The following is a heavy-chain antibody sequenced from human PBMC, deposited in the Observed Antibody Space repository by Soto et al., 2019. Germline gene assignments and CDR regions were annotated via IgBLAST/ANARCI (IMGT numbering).Heavy chain of an antibody. CDR1: GGTFSSYA. V-gene: IGHV1-69*01. CDR2: IIPIFGTA. CDR3: ARRLLDVPYYGMDV. Sequence: VKVSCKASGGTFSSYAISWVRQAPGQGLEWMGGIIPIFGTANYAQKFQGRVTITADESTSTAYMELSSLRSEDTAVYYCARRLLDVPYYGMDVWGQGTTVTVSS. D-gene: IGHD3-16*01. J-gene: IGHJ6*02.